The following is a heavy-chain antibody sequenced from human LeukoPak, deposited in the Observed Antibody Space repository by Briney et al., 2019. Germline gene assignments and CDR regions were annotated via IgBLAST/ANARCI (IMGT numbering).Heavy chain of an antibody. Sequence: PGGSLRLSCTASGFTFGGFEMNWVRQAPGRGLEGVSYISTSGSTIYYADSVKGRFTISRDNAKNSLYLQMNSLRAEDTAVYYCASSGYYSPFDYWGQGTLVTVSS. J-gene: IGHJ4*02. CDR2: ISTSGSTI. CDR1: GFTFGGFE. D-gene: IGHD3-22*01. CDR3: ASSGYYSPFDY. V-gene: IGHV3-48*03.